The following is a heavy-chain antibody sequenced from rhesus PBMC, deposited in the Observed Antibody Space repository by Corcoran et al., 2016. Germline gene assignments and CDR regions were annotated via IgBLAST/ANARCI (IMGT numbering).Heavy chain of an antibody. Sequence: QVRLQESGPGLVKPSETLSLTCAVSGGSISRTYWSWIRQPPGKGLAWIGRFYGGGGSTDYNPSRKSRDTISTDTSKNQFSLKLSSVTAADTAVYYCARKVVLAYCSGGVCYTEDYFDYWGQGVLVTVSS. CDR1: GGSISRTY. V-gene: IGHV4-160*01. CDR2: FYGGGGST. CDR3: ARKVVLAYCSGGVCYTEDYFDY. D-gene: IGHD2-39*02. J-gene: IGHJ4*01.